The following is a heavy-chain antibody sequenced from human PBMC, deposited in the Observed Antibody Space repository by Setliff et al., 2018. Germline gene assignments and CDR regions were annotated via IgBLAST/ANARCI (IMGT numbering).Heavy chain of an antibody. CDR3: ARSNYGDYFAWDSYGMDV. CDR1: GYSFTSYW. D-gene: IGHD4-17*01. Sequence: GESLKISCKGSGYSFTSYWIAWVRQMPGKGLEWMGIIYPGDSDTRYSPSFQGQVTISADRSTRTAYLQWSSLKASDTAFYYCARSNYGDYFAWDSYGMDVWGQGTTVTVSS. V-gene: IGHV5-51*01. J-gene: IGHJ6*02. CDR2: IYPGDSDT.